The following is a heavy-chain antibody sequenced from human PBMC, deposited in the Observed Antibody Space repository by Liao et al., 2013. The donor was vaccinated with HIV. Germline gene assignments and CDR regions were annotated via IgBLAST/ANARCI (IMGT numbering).Heavy chain of an antibody. CDR1: GGSISSGSYY. CDR3: AVHYFDYLLDTSLHF. V-gene: IGHV4-31*09. CDR2: VDHSGGA. J-gene: IGHJ4*02. Sequence: QVQLQESGPGLVKPSQTLSLTCTVSGGSISSGSYYWSWIRQLPGKGLEWIGEVDHSGGANYNPSLKKRLTLSLDRSRKEFSLRLTSVTAADTAVYYCAVHYFDYLLDTSLHFWGQGTLVASPQ. D-gene: IGHD3-9*01.